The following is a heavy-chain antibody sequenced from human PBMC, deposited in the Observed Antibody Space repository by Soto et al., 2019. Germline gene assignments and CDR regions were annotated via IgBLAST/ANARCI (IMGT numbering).Heavy chain of an antibody. CDR2: VSGGGGST. CDR1: GFTFSSYA. J-gene: IGHJ4*02. V-gene: IGHV3-23*01. D-gene: IGHD6-19*01. Sequence: EVQLLESGGGLVQPGGSLRLSCAASGFTFSSYAMSWVRQAPGKGLEWVSVVSGGGGSTYYADSVKGRFTISRDNSKNTLYLQMNRLRAEDTAVYYCAKRGAGPYFDYWGQGTLVTVSS. CDR3: AKRGAGPYFDY.